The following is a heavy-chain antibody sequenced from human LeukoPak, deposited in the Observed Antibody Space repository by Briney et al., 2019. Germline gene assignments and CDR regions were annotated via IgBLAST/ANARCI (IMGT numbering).Heavy chain of an antibody. D-gene: IGHD6-19*01. CDR1: GFTFSSYG. J-gene: IGHJ1*01. CDR3: AKGPEQWRDTEYFQH. CDR2: ISYDGSNK. Sequence: GGSLRLSCAASGFTFSSYGMHWVRQAPGKGLEWVAVISYDGSNKYYADSVKGRFTISRDNSKNTLYLQMNSLGAEDTAVYYCAKGPEQWRDTEYFQHWGQGTLVTVSS. V-gene: IGHV3-30*18.